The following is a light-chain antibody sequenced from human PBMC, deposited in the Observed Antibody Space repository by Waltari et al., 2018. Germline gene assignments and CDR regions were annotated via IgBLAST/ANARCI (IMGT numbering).Light chain of an antibody. J-gene: IGKJ4*01. CDR3: LQHNSYPLT. CDR2: AAT. V-gene: IGKV1-17*01. Sequence: DIQMTQSPSSLSASVEDTVTITCRASQGIGNYLNWFQQKPGKAPKLLIYAATTLQSGVPSRFSGSGSGTEFTLTINSLQPEDFATYYCLQHNSYPLTFGGGTKVEIK. CDR1: QGIGNY.